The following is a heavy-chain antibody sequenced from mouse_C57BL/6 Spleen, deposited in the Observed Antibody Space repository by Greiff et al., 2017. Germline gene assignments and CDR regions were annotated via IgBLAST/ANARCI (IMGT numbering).Heavy chain of an antibody. CDR1: GFTFSDYG. CDR3: ARNLDY. CDR2: ISSGSSTI. J-gene: IGHJ2*01. V-gene: IGHV5-17*01. Sequence: EVKLLQSGGGLVKPGGSLKLSCAASGFTFSDYGMHWVRQAPEKGLEWVAYISSGSSTIYYADTVKGRSTITRDNAKNTRFLQMTSLRSEDTAMYYCARNLDYWGQGTTLTVSS.